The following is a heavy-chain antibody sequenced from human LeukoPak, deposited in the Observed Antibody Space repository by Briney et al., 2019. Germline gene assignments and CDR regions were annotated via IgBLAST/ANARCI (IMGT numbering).Heavy chain of an antibody. CDR2: IIPILGIA. Sequence: VASVKVSCKASGGTFSSYTISWVRQAPGQGLEWMGRIIPILGIANYAQKFQGRVTITADKSTSTAYMELSSLRSEDTAVYYCARDVWGGDYFDYWGQGTLVTVSS. V-gene: IGHV1-69*04. CDR3: ARDVWGGDYFDY. J-gene: IGHJ4*02. D-gene: IGHD2-8*01. CDR1: GGTFSSYT.